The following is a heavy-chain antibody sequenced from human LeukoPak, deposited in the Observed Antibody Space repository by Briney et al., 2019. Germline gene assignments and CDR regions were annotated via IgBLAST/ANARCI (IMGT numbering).Heavy chain of an antibody. CDR2: ISYDGSNK. Sequence: SGGSLRLSCAASGFTFSSYAMHWVRQAPGKGLEWVAAISYDGSNKYYADSVKGRFTISRDNSKNTLYLQMNSLRAEDTAVYYCARDSPSGDFDYWGQGTLVTVSS. CDR1: GFTFSSYA. D-gene: IGHD3-10*01. J-gene: IGHJ4*02. CDR3: ARDSPSGDFDY. V-gene: IGHV3-30-3*01.